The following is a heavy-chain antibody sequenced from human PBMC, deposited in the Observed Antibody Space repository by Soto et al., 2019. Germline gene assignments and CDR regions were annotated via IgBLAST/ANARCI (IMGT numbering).Heavy chain of an antibody. D-gene: IGHD2-15*01. CDR1: GFTFSSYS. Sequence: EVQLVESGGGLVQPGGSPRLSCAASGFTFSSYSMNWVRQAPGKGLEWVSYISSSSSTIYYADSVKGRFTISRDNAKNSLYLQMNSLRAEDTAVYYCATQQGGYCSGGSCRDYNWFDPWGQGTLVTVSS. CDR3: ATQQGGYCSGGSCRDYNWFDP. J-gene: IGHJ5*02. CDR2: ISSSSSTI. V-gene: IGHV3-48*01.